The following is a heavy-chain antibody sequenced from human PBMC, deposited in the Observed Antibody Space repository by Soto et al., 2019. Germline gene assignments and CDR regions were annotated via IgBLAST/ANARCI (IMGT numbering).Heavy chain of an antibody. V-gene: IGHV3-30*18. CDR3: AKAGGPTYNYSGVEV. J-gene: IGHJ6*02. Sequence: GGSLKLSSAFSGFTFNSYGMHWFRQAPVNGLDWSAFISYDGSEKYYADSVRGRFTISRHNSKNTLYLQMNGLRAEDRAVFYCAKAGGPTYNYSGVEVWGQGTTVTVSS. D-gene: IGHD1-1*01. CDR1: GFTFNSYG. CDR2: ISYDGSEK.